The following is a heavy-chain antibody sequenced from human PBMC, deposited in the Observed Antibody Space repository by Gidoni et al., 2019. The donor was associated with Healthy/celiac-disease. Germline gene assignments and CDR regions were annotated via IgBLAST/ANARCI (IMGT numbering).Heavy chain of an antibody. Sequence: EVQLVESGGGLLQPGGSLRLSCAASGFTVSSNYMSWVRQAPGKGLAWVSVIYSDGSTYYADSVKGRFTISRDNSKNTLYLQMNSLGAEDTAVYYCARVVAARPWGFDPWGQGTLVTVSS. D-gene: IGHD2-15*01. J-gene: IGHJ5*02. CDR1: GFTVSSNY. V-gene: IGHV3-53*01. CDR3: ARVVAARPWGFDP. CDR2: IYSDGST.